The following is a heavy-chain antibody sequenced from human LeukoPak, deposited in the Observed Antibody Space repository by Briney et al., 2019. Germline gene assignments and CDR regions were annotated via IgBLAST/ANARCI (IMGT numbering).Heavy chain of an antibody. CDR1: GYTFTSYY. CDR2: INPSGGST. D-gene: IGHD3-10*01. J-gene: IGHJ5*02. V-gene: IGHV1-46*01. Sequence: ASVKVSCKASGYTFTSYYMHWVRQAPGQGLEWMGIINPSGGSTSYAQKFQGRVTMTRDTSTSTVYMELSSLGSDDAAVYYCASDMTGIFRDWFDPWGQGTLVTVSS. CDR3: ASDMTGIFRDWFDP.